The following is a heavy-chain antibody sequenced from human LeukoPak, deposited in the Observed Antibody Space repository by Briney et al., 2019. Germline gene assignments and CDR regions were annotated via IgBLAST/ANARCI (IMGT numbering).Heavy chain of an antibody. J-gene: IGHJ4*02. Sequence: GGSLRLSCAASGFTVTNNYMNWVRQAPGKGLEWVSVIFTGGSTHYADSVKGRFTISRDNSKTTLYLQMNSLRAEDTAVYYCARDTRGYCGGDCYLAQWGQGTLVTVSS. CDR1: GFTVTNNY. V-gene: IGHV3-66*01. CDR2: IFTGGST. D-gene: IGHD2-21*02. CDR3: ARDTRGYCGGDCYLAQ.